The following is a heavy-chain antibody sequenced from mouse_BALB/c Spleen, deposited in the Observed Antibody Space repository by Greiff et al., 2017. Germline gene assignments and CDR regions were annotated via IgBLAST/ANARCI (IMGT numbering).Heavy chain of an antibody. Sequence: EVQGVESGGGLVQPGGSRKLSCAASGFTFSSFGMHWVRQAPEKGLEWVAYISSGSSTIYYADTVKGRFTISRDNPKNTLFLQMTSLRSEDTAMYYCARSDYGNTWFAYWGQGTLVTVSA. CDR3: ARSDYGNTWFAY. CDR1: GFTFSSFG. V-gene: IGHV5-17*02. CDR2: ISSGSSTI. D-gene: IGHD2-1*01. J-gene: IGHJ3*01.